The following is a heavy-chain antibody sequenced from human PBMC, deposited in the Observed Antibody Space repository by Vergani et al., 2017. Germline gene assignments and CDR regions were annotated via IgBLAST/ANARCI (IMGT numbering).Heavy chain of an antibody. J-gene: IGHJ5*02. CDR3: ARGVERNXFDP. V-gene: IGHV4-39*07. Sequence: QLQLQESGPGLVKPSETLSLTCTVSGGSISSSSYYWGWIRQPPGKGLEGIGSIYYSGSTYYNPSLKSRVTISVDTSKNQFSLKLSSVTAADTAVYYCARGVERNXFDPWGQGTLVTVSS. D-gene: IGHD1-1*01. CDR1: GGSISSSSYY. CDR2: IYYSGST.